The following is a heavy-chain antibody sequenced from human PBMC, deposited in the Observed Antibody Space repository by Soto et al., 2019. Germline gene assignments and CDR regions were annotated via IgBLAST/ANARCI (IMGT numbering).Heavy chain of an antibody. CDR3: AKDRRAGGNYGFYSDF. J-gene: IGHJ4*02. CDR1: GFTFSSYG. CDR2: SSATGAGT. Sequence: EVQLLESGGGLVQPGGSLRLSCAASGFTFSSYGMTWGRQAPGKGLEWVSFSSATGAGTYYADSVKGRFTISRDNSKNTLYLQMTSRRADDTAVYYCAKDRRAGGNYGFYSDFWGQGALVIVSS. V-gene: IGHV3-23*01. D-gene: IGHD1-7*01.